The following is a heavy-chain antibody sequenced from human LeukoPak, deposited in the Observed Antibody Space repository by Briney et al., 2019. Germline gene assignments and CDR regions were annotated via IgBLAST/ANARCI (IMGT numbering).Heavy chain of an antibody. D-gene: IGHD6-6*01. CDR3: ARVVGSVAATYYFDY. CDR1: GYTLTELS. CDR2: FDPEDGET. Sequence: ASVKVSCKVSGYTLTELSMHWVRQAPGKGLEWMGGFDPEDGETIYAQKFQGRVTMTEDTSTDTAYMELSSLRPEDTAVYYCARVVGSVAATYYFDYWGQGTLVTVSS. V-gene: IGHV1-24*01. J-gene: IGHJ4*02.